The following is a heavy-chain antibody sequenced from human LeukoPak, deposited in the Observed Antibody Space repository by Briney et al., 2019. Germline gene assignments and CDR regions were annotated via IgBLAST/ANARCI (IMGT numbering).Heavy chain of an antibody. CDR1: GGSISSSSYY. D-gene: IGHD1-14*01. J-gene: IGHJ4*02. CDR3: ARPFLGMGYFDY. Sequence: SETLSLTCTVSGGSISSSSYYWGWIRQPPGKGLEWIGSIYYSGSTYYNPSLKSRVTISVDTSKSQFSLKLSSVTAADTAVYYCARPFLGMGYFDYWGQGTLVTVSS. V-gene: IGHV4-39*01. CDR2: IYYSGST.